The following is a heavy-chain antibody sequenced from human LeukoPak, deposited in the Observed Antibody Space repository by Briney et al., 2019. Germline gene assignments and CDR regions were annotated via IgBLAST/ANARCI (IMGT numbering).Heavy chain of an antibody. CDR1: GFTFSSYG. CDR3: AKGCAAMATVRYYYYMDV. CDR2: IRYDGSNK. Sequence: GGSLRLSCAASGFTFSSYGMHWVRQAPGKGLEWVAFIRYDGSNKYYADSVKGRFTISRDNSKNTLYLQMNSLRAEDTAVYYCAKGCAAMATVRYYYYMDVWGKGTTVTISS. J-gene: IGHJ6*03. V-gene: IGHV3-30*02. D-gene: IGHD5-18*01.